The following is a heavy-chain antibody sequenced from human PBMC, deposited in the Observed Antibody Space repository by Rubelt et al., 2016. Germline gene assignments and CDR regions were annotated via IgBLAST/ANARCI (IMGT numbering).Heavy chain of an antibody. CDR1: VSSSSAV. CDR3: ARARYLDWFFFDH. CDR2: TYYRSKWYN. J-gene: IGHJ4*02. V-gene: IGHV6-1*01. D-gene: IGHD3-3*01. Sequence: VSSSSAVWDWIRQSPSRGFEWLGRTYYRSKWYNDYAVSVKSRITINPDASKNHVSLQLNSVTPEDTAVYYCARARYLDWFFFDHWGQGTLVTVSS.